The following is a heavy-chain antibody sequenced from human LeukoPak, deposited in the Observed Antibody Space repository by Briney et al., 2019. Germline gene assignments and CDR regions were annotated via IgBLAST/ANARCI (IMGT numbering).Heavy chain of an antibody. D-gene: IGHD2-2*01. V-gene: IGHV1-8*03. CDR1: GYTFTSYD. CDR3: ARVRLEYQLLFFQESWFDP. Sequence: ASVKVSCKASGYTFTSYDINWVRQATGQGLEWMGWMNPNSGNTGYAQKFQGRVTITRNTSISTAYMELSSLRSEDTAAYYCARVRLEYQLLFFQESWFDPWGQGTLVTVSS. CDR2: MNPNSGNT. J-gene: IGHJ5*02.